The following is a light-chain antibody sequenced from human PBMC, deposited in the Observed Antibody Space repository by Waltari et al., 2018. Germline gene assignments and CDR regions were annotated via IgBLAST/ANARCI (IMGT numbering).Light chain of an antibody. CDR2: GAS. CDR3: QQYYSLLPT. V-gene: IGKV1-39*01. J-gene: IGKJ4*01. CDR1: QSISSY. Sequence: DIQMTQSPSSLSASVGDRVTITCRASQSISSYLNWYQQKPGKAPKLLIYGASSLQSGVPSRFSGSGSGTDFTLTISSLQAEDVALYYCQQYYSLLPTFGGGTKVEI.